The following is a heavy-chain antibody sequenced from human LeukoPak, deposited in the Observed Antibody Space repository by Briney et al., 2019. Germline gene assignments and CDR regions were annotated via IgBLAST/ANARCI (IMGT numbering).Heavy chain of an antibody. CDR1: GYTLTELS. D-gene: IGHD2-2*01. CDR3: ATASYCSSTSCHNWFDP. Sequence: GASVKVSCKVSGYTLTELSMHWVRQAPGKGLEWMGGFDPEDGETIYAQKFQGRVTMTEDTSTDTAYMELSSLRSEDTAVYYCATASYCSSTSCHNWFDPWGQGTLVTVSS. V-gene: IGHV1-24*01. J-gene: IGHJ5*02. CDR2: FDPEDGET.